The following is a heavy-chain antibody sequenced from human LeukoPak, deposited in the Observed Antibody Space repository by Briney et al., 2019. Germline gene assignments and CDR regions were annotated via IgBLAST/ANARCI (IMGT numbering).Heavy chain of an antibody. CDR3: ARDRGSGDSFDL. Sequence: GGSLRLSCAASGFTFSSSAMSWVRQAPGKGLEWVSAIGTGGVNTYYADSVKGRFTISRDNSKNTLYLQMNTLRAEDTGVYYGARDRGSGDSFDLWGQGAMVTVSS. CDR2: IGTGGVNT. D-gene: IGHD6-19*01. J-gene: IGHJ3*01. V-gene: IGHV3-23*01. CDR1: GFTFSSSA.